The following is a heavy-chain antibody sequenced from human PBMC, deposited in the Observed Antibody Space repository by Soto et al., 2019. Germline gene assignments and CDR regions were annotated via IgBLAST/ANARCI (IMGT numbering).Heavy chain of an antibody. CDR2: IYYSGST. CDR3: ARDGGFDFADYYGMDV. V-gene: IGHV4-59*01. J-gene: IGHJ6*02. Sequence: LSLTCTVSGGSISSYYWSWIRQPPGKGLEWIGYIYYSGSTNYNPSLKSRVTISVDTSKNQFSLKLSSVTAADTAVYYCARDGGFDFADYYGMDVWGQGTTVTVS. CDR1: GGSISSYY. D-gene: IGHD3-3*01.